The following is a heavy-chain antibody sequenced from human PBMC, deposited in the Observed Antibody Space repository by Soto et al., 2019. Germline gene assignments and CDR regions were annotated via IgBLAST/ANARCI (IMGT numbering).Heavy chain of an antibody. J-gene: IGHJ3*02. CDR2: IYHSGST. Sequence: PSETLSLTCAVSGYSISSGYYRGWIRQPPGKGLEWIGSIYHSGSTYYNPSLKSRVTISVDTSKNQFSLQLSSVTAADTAVYYCARWRGRDAFDIWGQGTMVTVSS. CDR1: GYSISSGYY. V-gene: IGHV4-38-2*01. D-gene: IGHD3-10*01. CDR3: ARWRGRDAFDI.